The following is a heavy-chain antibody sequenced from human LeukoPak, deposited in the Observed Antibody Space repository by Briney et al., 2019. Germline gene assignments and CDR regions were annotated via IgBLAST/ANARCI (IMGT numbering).Heavy chain of an antibody. D-gene: IGHD3-22*01. CDR3: ARGRVVVITYDY. Sequence: PGGSLRLSCAASGFTFSSYSMNWVRQAPGKGLEWVSSISSSSSYIYYADSVKGRFTISRDNAKNSLYLQMNSLRAEDTAVYYCARGRVVVITYDYWGQGTLVTVSS. V-gene: IGHV3-21*01. CDR1: GFTFSSYS. J-gene: IGHJ4*02. CDR2: ISSSSSYI.